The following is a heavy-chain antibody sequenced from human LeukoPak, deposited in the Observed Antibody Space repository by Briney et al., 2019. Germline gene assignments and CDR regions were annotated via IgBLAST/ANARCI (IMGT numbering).Heavy chain of an antibody. CDR1: GFTFDDYA. CDR2: ISWNSGSI. CDR3: AKDIASSSYYYMDV. J-gene: IGHJ6*03. V-gene: IGHV3-9*01. Sequence: GGSLRLSCAASGFTFDDYAMRWVRQAPGKGLEWVSGISWNSGSIGYADSVKGRFTISRDNAKNSLYLQMNSLRDEDTALYYCAKDIASSSYYYMDVWGKGTTVTVSS. D-gene: IGHD6-6*01.